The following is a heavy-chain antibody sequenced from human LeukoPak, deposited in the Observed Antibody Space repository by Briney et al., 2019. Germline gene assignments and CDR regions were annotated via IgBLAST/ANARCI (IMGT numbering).Heavy chain of an antibody. D-gene: IGHD3-10*01. CDR2: ISGSGGST. Sequence: GGSLRLSCAASGFTFSSYAMSWVRQAPGKGLEWVSAISGSGGSTYYADSVKGRFTISRDNSKNTLYLQMNSLRAEDTAVYYCAKDLVGWFGESFTGDFDYWGQGTLVTVSS. CDR3: AKDLVGWFGESFTGDFDY. V-gene: IGHV3-23*01. CDR1: GFTFSSYA. J-gene: IGHJ4*02.